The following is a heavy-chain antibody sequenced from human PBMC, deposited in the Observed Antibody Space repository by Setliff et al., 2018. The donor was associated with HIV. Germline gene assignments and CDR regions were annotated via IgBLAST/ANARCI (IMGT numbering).Heavy chain of an antibody. J-gene: IGHJ6*02. CDR3: ARGVRGVVNGMDV. D-gene: IGHD3-10*01. V-gene: IGHV3-74*01. Sequence: GGFLRLSCAASGFSFSSYWMHWVRQAPGKGLVWVSRINTDGSSTSYADPVKGRFTISRDNAKNTLYLQMNSLRAEDTAVYYCARGVRGVVNGMDVWGQGTTVTVSS. CDR1: GFSFSSYW. CDR2: INTDGSST.